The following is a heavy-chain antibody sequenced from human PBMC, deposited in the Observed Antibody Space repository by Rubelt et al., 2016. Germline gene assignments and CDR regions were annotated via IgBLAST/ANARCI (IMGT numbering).Heavy chain of an antibody. D-gene: IGHD2-21*02. V-gene: IGHV4-34*01. CDR2: INHSGST. Sequence: GLEWIGEINHSGSTNYNPTLKSRLTVSVDTSKNQFSLELASVTAADTDVYYCARLAPPPCGGDCYSEAFDVWGQGTMVTVSS. J-gene: IGHJ3*01. CDR3: ARLAPPPCGGDCYSEAFDV.